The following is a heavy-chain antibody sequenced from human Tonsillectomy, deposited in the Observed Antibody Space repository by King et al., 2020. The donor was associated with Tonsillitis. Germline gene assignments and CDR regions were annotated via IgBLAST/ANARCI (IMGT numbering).Heavy chain of an antibody. CDR2: ISYDGSNK. Sequence: VQLVESGGGVVQPGRSLRLSCAASGFTFSSYAMHWVRQAPGKGLEWVAVISYDGSNKYYADSVKGRFTISRDNSKNTLYLQMNSLRAEETAVYYCARTGSSYYYDSSGYIHWGQGTLVTVSS. CDR3: ARTGSSYYYDSSGYIH. J-gene: IGHJ4*02. CDR1: GFTFSSYA. V-gene: IGHV3-30-3*01. D-gene: IGHD3-22*01.